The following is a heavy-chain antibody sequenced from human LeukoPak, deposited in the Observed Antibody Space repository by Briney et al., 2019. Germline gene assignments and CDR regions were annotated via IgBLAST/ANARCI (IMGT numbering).Heavy chain of an antibody. V-gene: IGHV4-39*01. Sequence: SETLSLTCSVSGGSISSSSYFWGWIRQPPGKGLEWIASVHYSGSTYYNPSLKSRLTISVDTSKNQFSLKLSSVTAADTAVYFCARQLYVSGSYYAPMDVWGKGTTVTVSS. CDR1: GGSISSSSYF. D-gene: IGHD3-10*01. J-gene: IGHJ6*03. CDR3: ARQLYVSGSYYAPMDV. CDR2: VHYSGST.